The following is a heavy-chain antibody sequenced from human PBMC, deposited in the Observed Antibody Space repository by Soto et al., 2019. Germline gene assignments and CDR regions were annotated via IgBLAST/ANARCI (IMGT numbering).Heavy chain of an antibody. CDR1: GYSFTSYW. V-gene: IGHV5-51*01. Sequence: PGESLKISCKGSGYSFTSYWIGWVRQMPGKGLEWMGIIYPGDSDTRYSPSFQGQVTISADKSISTAYLQWSSLKASDTAMYYCARHTNGGGSYLWDYYYYGMDVWGQGTTVTVSS. CDR2: IYPGDSDT. CDR3: ARHTNGGGSYLWDYYYYGMDV. J-gene: IGHJ6*02. D-gene: IGHD1-26*01.